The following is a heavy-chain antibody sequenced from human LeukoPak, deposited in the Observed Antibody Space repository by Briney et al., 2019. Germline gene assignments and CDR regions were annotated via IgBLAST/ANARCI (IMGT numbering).Heavy chain of an antibody. V-gene: IGHV4-31*03. CDR1: GGSISSGGYY. Sequence: PSETLSLTCTVSGGSISSGGYYWSWIRPHPGKGLEWIGYIYYSGSTYYNPSLKSRVTISVDTSKNQFSLKLSSVTAADTAVYYCACIRPPLTGFDYWGQGTLVTVSS. CDR3: ACIRPPLTGFDY. J-gene: IGHJ4*02. CDR2: IYYSGST. D-gene: IGHD3-9*01.